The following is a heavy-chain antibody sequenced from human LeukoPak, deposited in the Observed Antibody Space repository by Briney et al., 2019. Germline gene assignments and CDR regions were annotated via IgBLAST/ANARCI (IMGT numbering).Heavy chain of an antibody. D-gene: IGHD1-26*01. CDR2: IYHSGST. J-gene: IGHJ4*02. CDR1: GGSISSGGYS. V-gene: IGHV4-30-2*01. CDR3: ARHPGFRYSGSYVDY. Sequence: SQTLSLTCAVSGGSISSGGYSWSWIRQPPGKGLEWIGYIYHSGSTYYNPSLKSRVTISVDRSKNQFSLKLSSVTAADTAVYYCARHPGFRYSGSYVDYWGQGTLVTVSS.